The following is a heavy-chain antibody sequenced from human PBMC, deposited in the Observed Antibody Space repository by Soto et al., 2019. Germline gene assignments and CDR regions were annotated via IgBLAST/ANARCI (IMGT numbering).Heavy chain of an antibody. Sequence: SQTLSLTCAISGDSVSSNNASWNLIRQSPSRGLEWLGRTYYRSKWYNEYAVSVKSRITIDPDTSKNQFSLQLNSVTPEDTAVYYCARTPASGTLDPWGQGTLVTVYS. J-gene: IGHJ5*02. V-gene: IGHV6-1*01. CDR1: GDSVSSNNAS. CDR3: ARTPASGTLDP. CDR2: TYYRSKWYN. D-gene: IGHD6-13*01.